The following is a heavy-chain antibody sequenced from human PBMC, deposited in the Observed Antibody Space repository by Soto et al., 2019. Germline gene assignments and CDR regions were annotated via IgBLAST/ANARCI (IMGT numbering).Heavy chain of an antibody. CDR1: GGTFYTYT. CDR3: ARIPRYSFPTSDDLDS. D-gene: IGHD5-18*01. J-gene: IGHJ4*02. CDR2: ITPIYPTT. V-gene: IGHV1-69*15. Sequence: QVQLVQSGAEVRKPGSSVQVSCKASGGTFYTYTFSWVRQAPGQGREWMGSITPIYPTTNYAEKFQGRLTVTADGSTNTAYMELNSLTSADTDVYYCARIPRYSFPTSDDLDSWGQGTLVTVSS.